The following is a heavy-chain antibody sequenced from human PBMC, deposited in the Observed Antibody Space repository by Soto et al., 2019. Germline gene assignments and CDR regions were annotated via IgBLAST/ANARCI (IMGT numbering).Heavy chain of an antibody. CDR2: INSFSNFR. CDR1: GFSFRTYS. CDR3: TRGAVGAKTLWYYCDS. J-gene: IGHJ4*02. D-gene: IGHD1-26*01. Sequence: EVKLVESGGGLVKPGGSLTLSCAASGFSFRTYSMNWVRQAPGKGLEWVSSINSFSNFRYYADSVKGRFTISRDNAKNSLYLQMNSLRVEDTAVYCCTRGAVGAKTLWYYCDSWGQGTAVTVSS. V-gene: IGHV3-21*06.